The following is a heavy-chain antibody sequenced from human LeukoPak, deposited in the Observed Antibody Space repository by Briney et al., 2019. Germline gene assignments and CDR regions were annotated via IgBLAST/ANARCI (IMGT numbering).Heavy chain of an antibody. CDR1: GGSISNYC. CDR3: ARRPTGDPKFDY. V-gene: IGHV4-59*08. D-gene: IGHD7-27*01. Sequence: NPSETLSLTGSVSGGSISNYCWTWIRQPPGKGLEWIGSIYSSGSTYYNPSLKSRVTISVDTSKNRFSLKLSTVTAADTAVYYCARRPTGDPKFDYWGQGTLVTVSS. J-gene: IGHJ4*02. CDR2: IYSSGST.